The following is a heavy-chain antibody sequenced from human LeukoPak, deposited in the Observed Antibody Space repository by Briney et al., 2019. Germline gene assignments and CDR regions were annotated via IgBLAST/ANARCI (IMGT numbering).Heavy chain of an antibody. D-gene: IGHD3-22*01. CDR2: ISSSSSYI. J-gene: IGHJ4*02. Sequence: GGSLRLSCAASGFTFSSYSMNWVRQAPGKGLEWVSSISSSSSYIYYADSVKGRFTISRDNSKNTLYLQMNSLRAEDTAVYYCAKDAYYDSSLVDYWGQGTLVTVSS. V-gene: IGHV3-21*04. CDR3: AKDAYYDSSLVDY. CDR1: GFTFSSYS.